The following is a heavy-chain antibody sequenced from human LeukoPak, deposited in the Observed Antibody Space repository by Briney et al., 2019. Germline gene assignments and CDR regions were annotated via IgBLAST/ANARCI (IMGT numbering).Heavy chain of an antibody. Sequence: SETLSLTCTVSGGSIRNYYWSWIRQPPGKGLEWIGYIYYSGSTNYNPSLKSRVTISVDTSKNQFSLKLSSVTAADTAVYYCARHAGSYYYYYGMDVWGQGTTVTVSS. J-gene: IGHJ6*02. CDR2: IYYSGST. CDR1: GGSIRNYY. D-gene: IGHD1-26*01. CDR3: ARHAGSYYYYYGMDV. V-gene: IGHV4-59*08.